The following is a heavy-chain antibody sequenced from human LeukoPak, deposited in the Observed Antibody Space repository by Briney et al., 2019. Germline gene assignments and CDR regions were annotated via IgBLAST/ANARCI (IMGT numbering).Heavy chain of an antibody. V-gene: IGHV3-30*02. J-gene: IGHJ4*02. Sequence: GGSLRLSCAASGFTFSSYGMHWVRQAPGKGLEWVAFIRYDGSNKYYADSVKGRFTISRDNSKNTLYLQMNSLRAEDTAVYYCARGEVYDFDYWGQGTLVTVSS. D-gene: IGHD3-16*01. CDR2: IRYDGSNK. CDR1: GFTFSSYG. CDR3: ARGEVYDFDY.